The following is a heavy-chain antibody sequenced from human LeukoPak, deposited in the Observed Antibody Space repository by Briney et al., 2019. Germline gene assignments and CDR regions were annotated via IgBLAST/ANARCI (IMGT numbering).Heavy chain of an antibody. CDR3: AKDAPVNIVVVPAANS. CDR1: EFTFSSYA. J-gene: IGHJ4*02. V-gene: IGHV3-23*01. Sequence: GGSLRLSCAGSEFTFSSYALSWVRQAPGKGLDWVSTITHNGDTTYYADSVKGRFTISRDNSKNTLYLQMNSLRAEDTAVYYCAKDAPVNIVVVPAANSWGQGTLVTVSS. D-gene: IGHD2-2*01. CDR2: ITHNGDTT.